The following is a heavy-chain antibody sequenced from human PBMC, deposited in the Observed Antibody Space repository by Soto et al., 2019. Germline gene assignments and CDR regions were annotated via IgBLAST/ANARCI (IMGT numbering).Heavy chain of an antibody. Sequence: GGSLRLSCAASGFTFSDYYMSWIRQAPGKGLEWVSYISSSGSTIYYADSVKGRFTISRDNAKNSLYLQMNSLRAEDTAVYYCARDGAMVATISAFDIWGQGIMVTVSS. CDR1: GFTFSDYY. CDR3: ARDGAMVATISAFDI. CDR2: ISSSGSTI. D-gene: IGHD5-12*01. V-gene: IGHV3-11*01. J-gene: IGHJ3*02.